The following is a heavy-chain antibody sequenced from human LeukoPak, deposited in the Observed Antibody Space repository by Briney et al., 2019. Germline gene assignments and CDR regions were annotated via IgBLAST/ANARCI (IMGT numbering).Heavy chain of an antibody. CDR1: GFTFRTYW. CDR3: TRDYSSCPDY. Sequence: PGGSLRLSCTPSGFTFRTYWMHWVRQAPGKGLVWVSRINTDGSSTTYADSVKGRFTISRDNAKNTLYLQMNSLRAEDTAVYYCTRDYSSCPDYWGKGTLVTVSS. D-gene: IGHD6-13*01. V-gene: IGHV3-74*01. CDR2: INTDGSST. J-gene: IGHJ4*02.